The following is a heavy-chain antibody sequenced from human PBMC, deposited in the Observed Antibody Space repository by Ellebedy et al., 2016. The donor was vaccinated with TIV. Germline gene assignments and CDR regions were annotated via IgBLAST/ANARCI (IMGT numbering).Heavy chain of an antibody. CDR1: GGSISDSY. CDR3: ARDGDYAALGY. V-gene: IGHV4-59*12. CDR2: IYYSGNT. J-gene: IGHJ4*02. Sequence: MPSETLSLTCTVSGGSISDSYWSWIRQPPGKGLEWIGYIYYSGNTIYNPSLKSRVTISVDTSKKHFSLRLTSVTAADTALYYRARDGDYAALGYWGQGILVTVSS. D-gene: IGHD4-17*01.